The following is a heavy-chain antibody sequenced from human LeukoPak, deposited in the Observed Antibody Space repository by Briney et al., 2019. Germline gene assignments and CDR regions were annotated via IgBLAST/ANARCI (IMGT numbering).Heavy chain of an antibody. Sequence: SETLSHTCTVSGGSIGSYYWSWIRQPAGKGLEWIGRIYTSGSTNYNPSLKSRVTMSVDTSKNQFSLKLSSVTAADTAVYYCARETGYSSSWYLYPDYWGQGTLVTVSS. CDR1: GGSIGSYY. CDR3: ARETGYSSSWYLYPDY. D-gene: IGHD6-13*01. CDR2: IYTSGST. J-gene: IGHJ4*02. V-gene: IGHV4-4*07.